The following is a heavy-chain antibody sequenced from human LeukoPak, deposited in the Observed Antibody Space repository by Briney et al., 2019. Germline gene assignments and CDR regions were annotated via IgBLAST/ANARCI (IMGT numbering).Heavy chain of an antibody. CDR3: AKGYYNSGYFDY. J-gene: IGHJ4*02. Sequence: GGSLRLSCAASGFTFSGYGMHWVRQAPGKGLEWVTSIWYDGSNMYYADSVKGRFTISRDNSKNTLYLQMNSLRAEDTAVYYCAKGYYNSGYFDYWGQGTLVTVSS. CDR2: IWYDGSNM. CDR1: GFTFSGYG. V-gene: IGHV3-33*03. D-gene: IGHD3-22*01.